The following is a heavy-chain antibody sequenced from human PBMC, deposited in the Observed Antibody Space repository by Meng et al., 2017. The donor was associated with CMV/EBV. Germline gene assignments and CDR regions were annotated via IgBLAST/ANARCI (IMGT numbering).Heavy chain of an antibody. CDR2: IYYSVST. V-gene: IGHV4-39*07. CDR3: ARDRLYDSSGYYPLRYFDL. D-gene: IGHD3-22*01. Sequence: SVLGLGKPARHLAPACIVIAGTIIGCTSTWGCILQAPRERLEWIGSIYYSVSTYDNPSLKSRVTISVDTSKNQSSLKLSSVTAADTAVYYCARDRLYDSSGYYPLRYFDLWGRGTLVTVSS. CDR1: AGTIIGCTST. J-gene: IGHJ2*01.